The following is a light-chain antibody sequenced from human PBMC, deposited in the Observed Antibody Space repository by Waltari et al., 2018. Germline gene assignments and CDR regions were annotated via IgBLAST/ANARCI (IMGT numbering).Light chain of an antibody. J-gene: IGKJ4*01. CDR3: QQYDGSILT. Sequence: IVLTQSPDTLSLSPGQRATLSCRASQTINNNFLVWYQQKPGQAPRLLIHGASSRATGFPVRFSGSWSGTDFTLTISRLEPEDVAVYYCQQYDGSILTFGGGTKVEI. V-gene: IGKV3-20*01. CDR2: GAS. CDR1: QTINNNF.